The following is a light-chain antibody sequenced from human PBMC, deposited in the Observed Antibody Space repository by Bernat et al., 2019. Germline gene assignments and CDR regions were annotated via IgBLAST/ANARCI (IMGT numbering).Light chain of an antibody. CDR1: QSLVAHDGNAY. CDR2: QVS. V-gene: IGKV2-24*01. CDR3: KQTTEFPWT. Sequence: DIVMTQTPVLSSVTLGQPASISCRSSQSLVAHDGNAYLSWLQQRPGQSPRLLISQVSNRLSGVPERFSGSGAGTDFTLRISRVEPEDVGVYYDCKQTTEFPWTFGKGTKMEIK. J-gene: IGKJ1*01.